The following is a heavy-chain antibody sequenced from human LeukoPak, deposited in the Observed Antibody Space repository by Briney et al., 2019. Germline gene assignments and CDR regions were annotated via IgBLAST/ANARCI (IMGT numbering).Heavy chain of an antibody. CDR2: IYSGGST. J-gene: IGHJ4*02. V-gene: IGHV3-53*01. CDR1: GFTVSSNY. Sequence: GGSLRLSCAASGFTVSSNYMSWVRQAPGKGLEWVSVIYSGGSTYYADSVKGRFTISRDDAKSTLYLQMNSLRAEDTAVYYCARGYIGFGARGGSDYWGQGTLVTVSS. CDR3: ARGYIGFGARGGSDY. D-gene: IGHD3-10*01.